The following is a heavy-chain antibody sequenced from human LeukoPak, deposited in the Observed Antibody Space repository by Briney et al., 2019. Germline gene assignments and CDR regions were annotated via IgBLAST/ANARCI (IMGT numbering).Heavy chain of an antibody. CDR1: GGSINSDNYY. D-gene: IGHD5-18*01. Sequence: SETLSLTCTVSGGSINSDNYYWSWIRQHPGKGLNWIGYIHYSGSTSYNPSLKSRVTISVDTSKNQFSLKLRSVTAADTAVYSCARDEGYTFGLDAFDIWGPGTMVTVSS. J-gene: IGHJ3*02. V-gene: IGHV4-31*03. CDR2: IHYSGST. CDR3: ARDEGYTFGLDAFDI.